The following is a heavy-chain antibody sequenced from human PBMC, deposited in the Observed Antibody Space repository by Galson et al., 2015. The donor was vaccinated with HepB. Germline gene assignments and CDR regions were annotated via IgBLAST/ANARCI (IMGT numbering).Heavy chain of an antibody. Sequence: SLRLSCAASGFTFSSYAMHWVRQAPGKGLEWVAIISYDGSNKYYADSVKGRFTISRDNSKNTLYLQMNSLRAEDTAVYYCARALGEVVVAATPYYYSGMDVWGQGTLVTVSS. J-gene: IGHJ6*02. V-gene: IGHV3-30*04. CDR3: ARALGEVVVAATPYYYSGMDV. CDR2: ISYDGSNK. CDR1: GFTFSSYA. D-gene: IGHD2-15*01.